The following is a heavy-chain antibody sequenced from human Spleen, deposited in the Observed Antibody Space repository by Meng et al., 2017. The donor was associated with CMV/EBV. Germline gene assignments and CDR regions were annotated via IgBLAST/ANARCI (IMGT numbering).Heavy chain of an antibody. D-gene: IGHD3-3*01. Sequence: GDDVSSNSAAWNWIRQSASRGREWLGKTYHRSEWYNDYAVSVKSRVTINPETSKNQIALQLKSVTPEDTAVYYCARGAPDFWRGNDYWGQGTLVTVSS. J-gene: IGHJ4*02. V-gene: IGHV6-1*01. CDR2: TYHRSEWYN. CDR3: ARGAPDFWRGNDY. CDR1: GDDVSSNSAA.